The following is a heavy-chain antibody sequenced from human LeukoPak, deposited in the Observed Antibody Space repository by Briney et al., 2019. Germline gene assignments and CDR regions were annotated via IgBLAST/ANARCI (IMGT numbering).Heavy chain of an antibody. CDR2: ISGSGDST. D-gene: IGHD6-13*01. Sequence: GGSLRLSCAASGFTFSSYGMSWVRQAPGKGLEWVSAISGSGDSTYYADSVKGRFTISRDNSKNTLYLQMNSLRAEDTAVYYCAKDSSSWYYYFDYWGQGTLVTVSS. J-gene: IGHJ4*02. CDR3: AKDSSSWYYYFDY. CDR1: GFTFSSYG. V-gene: IGHV3-23*01.